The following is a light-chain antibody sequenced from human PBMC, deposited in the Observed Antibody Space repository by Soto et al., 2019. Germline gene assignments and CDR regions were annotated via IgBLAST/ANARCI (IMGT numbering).Light chain of an antibody. Sequence: EIVLTQSPATLSLSPGERATLSCRASQSVSSYLAWYQQKPGQAPRLLIYDASSRVTGIPDRFSGSGSGTDFTLTISRLEPEDFAVFYCQQYGTSEIIFGQGTRLEIK. CDR1: QSVSSY. J-gene: IGKJ5*01. V-gene: IGKV3-20*01. CDR3: QQYGTSEII. CDR2: DAS.